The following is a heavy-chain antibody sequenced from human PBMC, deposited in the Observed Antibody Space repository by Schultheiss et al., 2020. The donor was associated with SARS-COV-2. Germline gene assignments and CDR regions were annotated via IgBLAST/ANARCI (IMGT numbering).Heavy chain of an antibody. Sequence: SETLSLTCTVSGGSISSSSYYWGWIRQPPWKGLEWIGSIYYSGSTYYNPSLKSRVTISVDTSKNQFSLKLSSVTAADTAVYYCARHGSSGYYLDYWGQGTLVTVSS. D-gene: IGHD3-22*01. CDR3: ARHGSSGYYLDY. V-gene: IGHV4-39*01. CDR1: GGSISSSSYY. J-gene: IGHJ4*02. CDR2: IYYSGST.